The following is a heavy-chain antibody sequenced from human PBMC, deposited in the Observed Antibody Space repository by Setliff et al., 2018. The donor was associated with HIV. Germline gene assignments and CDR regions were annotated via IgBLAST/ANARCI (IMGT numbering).Heavy chain of an antibody. D-gene: IGHD3-10*01. CDR3: ARLLNYYGNWFDP. J-gene: IGHJ5*02. CDR2: IYHSGST. CDR1: GYSISSGYY. V-gene: IGHV4-38-2*02. Sequence: PSETLSLTCTVSGYSISSGYYWGWIRQPPGKGLEWIGSIYHSGSTYYNPSLKSRVTISGDTSKNQFSLKLSSVTAADTAVYYCARLLNYYGNWFDPWGQGTLVTVSS.